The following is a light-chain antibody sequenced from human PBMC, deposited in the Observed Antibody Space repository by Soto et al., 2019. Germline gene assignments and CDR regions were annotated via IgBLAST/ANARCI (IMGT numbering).Light chain of an antibody. CDR3: QPGNIWPSVT. CDR1: PSVTNF. V-gene: IGKV3-11*01. CDR2: GAF. J-gene: IGKJ5*01. Sequence: ETVLKQSAASRDLSQCERATLSSRASPSVTNFLAWYQQKPGQAHRLLIYGAFNRATGIPARFSGSGSGTDFTLTISSLEPEDSALYYCQPGNIWPSVTFGQGLRLEI.